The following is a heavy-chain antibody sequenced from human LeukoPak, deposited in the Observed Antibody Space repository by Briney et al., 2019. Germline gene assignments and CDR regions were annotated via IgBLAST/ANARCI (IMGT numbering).Heavy chain of an antibody. V-gene: IGHV4-34*01. CDR3: ARAAYGSSHYFDY. CDR1: GGSFSGYY. D-gene: IGHD6-13*01. Sequence: ETLSLTCAVYGGSFSGYYWSWIRQPPGKGLEWIGEINHSGSTNYNPSLKSRVTISVDTSKNQFSLKLSSVTAADTAVYYCARAAYGSSHYFDYWGQGTLVTVSS. J-gene: IGHJ4*02. CDR2: INHSGST.